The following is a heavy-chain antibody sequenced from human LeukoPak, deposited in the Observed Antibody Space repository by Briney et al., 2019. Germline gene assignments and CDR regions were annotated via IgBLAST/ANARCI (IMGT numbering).Heavy chain of an antibody. J-gene: IGHJ4*02. CDR2: ISSSSSTI. D-gene: IGHD6-6*01. Sequence: QAGGSLRLSCAASGFTFSSYSINWVRQAPGKGLEWVSYISSSSSTIYYADSVKGRFTISRDSAKNSLYLQMNSLRAEDTAVYYCASIGILYSSSAGLDYWGQGTLVTVSS. V-gene: IGHV3-48*01. CDR1: GFTFSSYS. CDR3: ASIGILYSSSAGLDY.